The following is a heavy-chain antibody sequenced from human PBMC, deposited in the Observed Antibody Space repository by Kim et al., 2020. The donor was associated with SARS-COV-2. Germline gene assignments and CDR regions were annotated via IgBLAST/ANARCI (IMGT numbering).Heavy chain of an antibody. Sequence: GGSLRLSCAASGFTFSSYGMHWVRQAPGKGLEWVAVIWYDGSNKYYADSVKGRFTISRDNSKNTLYLQMNSLRAEDTAVYYCARAGGTVTTSEYFQHWGQGTLVTVSS. D-gene: IGHD4-17*01. CDR2: IWYDGSNK. CDR1: GFTFSSYG. V-gene: IGHV3-33*01. CDR3: ARAGGTVTTSEYFQH. J-gene: IGHJ1*01.